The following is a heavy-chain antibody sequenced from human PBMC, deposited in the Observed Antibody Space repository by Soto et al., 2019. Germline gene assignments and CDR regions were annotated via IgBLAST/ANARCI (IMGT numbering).Heavy chain of an antibody. D-gene: IGHD3-16*01. CDR1: GFTFSSHG. V-gene: IGHV3-33*06. CDR3: AKWGDDKKLSH. J-gene: IGHJ4*02. Sequence: PGGSLRLSCAASGFTFSSHGMHWVRQAPGKGLEWVAVIWYDGSNKYYADSVKGRFTISRDNSKNTLDLQMNSLRAEDTAVYYCAKWGDDKKLSHWGQGTLVTVSS. CDR2: IWYDGSNK.